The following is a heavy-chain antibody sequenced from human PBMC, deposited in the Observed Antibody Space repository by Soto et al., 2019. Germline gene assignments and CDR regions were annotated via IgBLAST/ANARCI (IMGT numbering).Heavy chain of an antibody. Sequence: QVHLEQSGGEVKKPGASVKVSCKASNYTFSGYAISWVRQAPGQGLEWMGWISGYNGHTTYAPQFQGRLTMTTDTSTTTAYMDLRSLGSDDTAIYYCARLLQYFAPDYWGQGTLVTVSS. CDR3: ARLLQYFAPDY. D-gene: IGHD1-26*01. CDR1: NYTFSGYA. J-gene: IGHJ4*02. V-gene: IGHV1-18*01. CDR2: ISGYNGHT.